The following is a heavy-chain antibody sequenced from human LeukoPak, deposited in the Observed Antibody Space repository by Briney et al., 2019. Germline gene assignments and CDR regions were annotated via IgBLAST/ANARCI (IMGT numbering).Heavy chain of an antibody. Sequence: PGGSLRLSCAASGFTFSSYGMSWVRQAPGKGLEWVSAISGSGGSTYYADSVKGRFTISRDNSKNTLYLQMNSLRAEDTAVYYCAKDPSATVTTFDYWGQGTLVTVSS. CDR1: GFTFSSYG. J-gene: IGHJ4*02. CDR3: AKDPSATVTTFDY. V-gene: IGHV3-23*01. CDR2: ISGSGGST. D-gene: IGHD4-17*01.